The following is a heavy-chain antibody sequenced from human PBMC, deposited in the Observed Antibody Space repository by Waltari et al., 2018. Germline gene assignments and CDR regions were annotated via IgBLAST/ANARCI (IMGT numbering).Heavy chain of an antibody. CDR2: ISNSGGTT. D-gene: IGHD5-12*01. J-gene: IGHJ4*02. CDR1: GLPFRSYA. CDR3: AKDLWLPHDY. Sequence: EVQLLQSGGGLVQPGGSMRLPCAASGLPFRSYAMSGVRQAPGKGLEWVSDISNSGGTTYYADSVKGRFTISRDNSKNTMYLQMNSLRVEDTAVYYCAKDLWLPHDYWGQGTLVTVSS. V-gene: IGHV3-23*01.